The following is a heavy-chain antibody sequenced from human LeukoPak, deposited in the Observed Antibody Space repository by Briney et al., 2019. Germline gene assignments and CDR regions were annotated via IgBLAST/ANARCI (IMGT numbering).Heavy chain of an antibody. CDR2: ISGGGGPT. Sequence: GGSLRLSCAASGFTVSSNYMSWVRQAPGKGLEWVSAISGGGGPTYYADSVKGRFTISRDNSKNTLYLQMNSLRAEDAALYFCAKNSGYSWQYFFDYWGQGTLVTVSS. J-gene: IGHJ4*02. CDR1: GFTVSSNY. CDR3: AKNSGYSWQYFFDY. D-gene: IGHD6-25*01. V-gene: IGHV3-23*01.